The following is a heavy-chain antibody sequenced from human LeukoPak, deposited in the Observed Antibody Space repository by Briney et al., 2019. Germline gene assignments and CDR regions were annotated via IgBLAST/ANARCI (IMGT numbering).Heavy chain of an antibody. CDR2: INPNSGGT. V-gene: IGHV1-2*02. Sequence: GASVKVSCKASGYTFTGYYMHWVRQAPGQGLEWMGWINPNSGGTNYAQKFQGRVTMTRDTSISTAYMELSRLRSDDTAVYYCARASILSILEFDYWGRGTLVTVSS. D-gene: IGHD3-3*01. CDR3: ARASILSILEFDY. CDR1: GYTFTGYY. J-gene: IGHJ4*02.